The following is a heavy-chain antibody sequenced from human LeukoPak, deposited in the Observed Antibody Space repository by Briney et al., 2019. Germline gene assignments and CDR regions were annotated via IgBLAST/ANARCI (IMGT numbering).Heavy chain of an antibody. J-gene: IGHJ4*02. V-gene: IGHV4-31*03. CDR3: ARHGYSYGHSY. CDR1: GGSISSGGYY. Sequence: PSETLSLTCTVSGGSISSGGYYWSWIRQHPGRGLEWIGYIHYSGVTYYNPSLKSRITISVDTSKNQFSLKLSSVTAADTAVYYCARHGYSYGHSYWGQGTLVTVSS. CDR2: IHYSGVT. D-gene: IGHD5-18*01.